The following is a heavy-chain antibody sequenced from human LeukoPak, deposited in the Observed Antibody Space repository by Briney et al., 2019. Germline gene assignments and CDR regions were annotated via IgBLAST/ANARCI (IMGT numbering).Heavy chain of an antibody. Sequence: SETLSLTCAVSGGSISSSSYYGGWIRQPPGEGLEWGGSIYYSGTTYYNPSLNSRVTISVDTSKNQFSLKLSSVTAADTAVYYCARQLGYCSSTSCYADKVDYWGQGTLVTVSS. CDR2: IYYSGTT. D-gene: IGHD2-2*01. CDR3: ARQLGYCSSTSCYADKVDY. CDR1: GGSISSSSYY. V-gene: IGHV4-39*01. J-gene: IGHJ4*02.